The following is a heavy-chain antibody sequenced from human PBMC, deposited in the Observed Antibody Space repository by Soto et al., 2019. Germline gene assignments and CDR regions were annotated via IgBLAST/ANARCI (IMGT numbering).Heavy chain of an antibody. J-gene: IGHJ4*02. CDR3: ARSVAVPGAHIDY. V-gene: IGHV4-59*01. CDR1: GCSMSGSY. D-gene: IGHD6-19*01. Sequence: NPSETLSLNCGVSGCSMSGSYWSWIRQSPGKGLEWLGYVYYTGSTNYSPSLRSRVSISVDTSKNEFSLRLSSVTAADTAVYFCARSVAVPGAHIDYWGQGTQVTVSS. CDR2: VYYTGST.